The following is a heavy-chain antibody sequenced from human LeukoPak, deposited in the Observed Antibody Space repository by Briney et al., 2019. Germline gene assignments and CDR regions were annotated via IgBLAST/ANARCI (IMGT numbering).Heavy chain of an antibody. V-gene: IGHV3-53*01. D-gene: IGHD3-10*01. J-gene: IGHJ3*02. CDR1: GFTVRSNY. CDR2: IYSGGIT. CDR3: ASLVEANMVGGVLHDI. Sequence: TGGALRLSCAASGFTVRSNYMRWVRPAPGEGLGWVSVIYSGGITYYADSVKGRFTISRDNAKNSLYLQMHSLRAEDTAVYYCASLVEANMVGGVLHDIWGQGTMVTVSS.